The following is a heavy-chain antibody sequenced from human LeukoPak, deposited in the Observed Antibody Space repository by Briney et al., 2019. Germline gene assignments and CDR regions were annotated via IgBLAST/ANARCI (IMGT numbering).Heavy chain of an antibody. CDR3: ARDYYDSSGYYLPFDY. Sequence: GGSLRLSCAASGFTFSSYGMSWVRQAPGKGLEWVSAISGSGGSTYYADSVKGRFTISRDNSKNTLYLQMNSLRAEDTAVYYCARDYYDSSGYYLPFDYWGQGTLVTVSS. D-gene: IGHD3-22*01. V-gene: IGHV3-23*01. J-gene: IGHJ4*02. CDR1: GFTFSSYG. CDR2: ISGSGGST.